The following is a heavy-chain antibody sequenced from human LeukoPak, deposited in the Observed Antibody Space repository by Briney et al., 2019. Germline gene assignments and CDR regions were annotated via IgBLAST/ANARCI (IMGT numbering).Heavy chain of an antibody. CDR1: GGSISSYY. CDR3: ARETGYYDSSGYYCAFDI. CDR2: IYYSGST. J-gene: IGHJ3*02. Sequence: SETLSLTCTVSGGSISSYYWSWIRQPPGKGLEGIGYIYYSGSTNYNPSLKSRVTISVDTSKNQFSLKLSSVTAADTAVYYCARETGYYDSSGYYCAFDIWGQGTRVTVSS. V-gene: IGHV4-59*01. D-gene: IGHD3-22*01.